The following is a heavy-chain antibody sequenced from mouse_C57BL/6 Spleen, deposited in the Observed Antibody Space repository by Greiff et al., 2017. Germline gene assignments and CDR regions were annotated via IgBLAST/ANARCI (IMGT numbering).Heavy chain of an antibody. D-gene: IGHD2-4*01. J-gene: IGHJ3*01. CDR2: INPNNGGT. CDR3: ARRNYDYDRAWFAY. Sequence: EVQLVESGPELVKPGASVKIPCKASGYTFTDYNMDWVKQSHGKSLEWIGDINPNNGGTIYNQKFKGKATLTVDKSSSTAYMELRSLTSEDTAVYYCARRNYDYDRAWFAYWGQGTLVTVSA. V-gene: IGHV1-18*01. CDR1: GYTFTDYN.